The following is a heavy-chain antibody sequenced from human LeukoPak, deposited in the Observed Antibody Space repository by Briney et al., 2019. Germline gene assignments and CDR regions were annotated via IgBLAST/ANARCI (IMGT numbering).Heavy chain of an antibody. V-gene: IGHV4-39*07. CDR2: IYYSGRT. J-gene: IGHJ4*02. D-gene: IGHD6-19*01. CDR3: ARVGSGWGDFDY. Sequence: SETLSLTCTVSGGSISSSSHYWGWIRQPPGKGLEWIGSIYYSGRTYYNSSLKSRVTISVDTSKKHFSLNLSSVTATDTAVYYCARVGSGWGDFDYWGQGTLVTVSS. CDR1: GGSISSSSHY.